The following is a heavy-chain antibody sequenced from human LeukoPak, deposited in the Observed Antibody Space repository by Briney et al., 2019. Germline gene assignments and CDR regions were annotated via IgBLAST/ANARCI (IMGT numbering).Heavy chain of an antibody. J-gene: IGHJ4*02. CDR1: GFTFSSYS. Sequence: PGGSLRLSCVASGFTFSSYSMNWVRQAPGKGLEWVSSISSSSSYIYYADSVKGRFTISRDNAKNSLYLQMNSLRAEDTAVYYCIVEGLIIDILTGYGTADGGDYWGQGTLVSVSS. CDR3: IVEGLIIDILTGYGTADGGDY. CDR2: ISSSSSYI. V-gene: IGHV3-21*01. D-gene: IGHD3-9*01.